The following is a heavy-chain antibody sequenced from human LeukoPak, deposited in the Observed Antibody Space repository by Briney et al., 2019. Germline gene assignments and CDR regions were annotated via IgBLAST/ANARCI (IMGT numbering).Heavy chain of an antibody. J-gene: IGHJ4*02. CDR2: IYYTGST. D-gene: IGHD7-27*01. Sequence: SETLSLTCTVSGGSISSTSYYWGWIRQPPGKGLEWIGSIYYTGSTYYNPSLKSRVTISVDTSKNQFSLELYSVTAADTAVYYCARHPGDRSTPADYWGQGTLVTVSS. CDR1: GGSISSTSYY. V-gene: IGHV4-39*01. CDR3: ARHPGDRSTPADY.